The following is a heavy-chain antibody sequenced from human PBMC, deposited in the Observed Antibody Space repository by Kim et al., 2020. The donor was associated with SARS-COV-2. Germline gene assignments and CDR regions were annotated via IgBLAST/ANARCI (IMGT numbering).Heavy chain of an antibody. J-gene: IGHJ4*02. CDR1: GFTFSSYG. CDR2: ITYDGSNK. D-gene: IGHD3-10*01. Sequence: GGSLRLSCAASGFTFSSYGMHWVRQAPGKGLEWVAVITYDGSNKYYADSVKGRFTISRDNSKNTVYLQMNSLNAEDTAVYYCASNRNHYGSGRYILDYWGQGTLVTVSS. V-gene: IGHV3-30*03. CDR3: ASNRNHYGSGRYILDY.